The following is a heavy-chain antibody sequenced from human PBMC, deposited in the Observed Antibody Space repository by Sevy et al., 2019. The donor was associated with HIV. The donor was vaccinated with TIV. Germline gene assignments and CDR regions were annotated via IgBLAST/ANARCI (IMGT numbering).Heavy chain of an antibody. D-gene: IGHD2-2*01. J-gene: IGHJ4*02. Sequence: GGSLRLSCAASGFTFTEFVMSWVRQSPGKGLEWVSTINSGGGSTYYADSVKGRFTISRDNSQNTLDLQMNSLRAEDTAVYYWARDWWVAGRIPAGNFDYWGQGTLVTVSS. CDR2: INSGGGST. CDR1: GFTFTEFV. V-gene: IGHV3-23*01. CDR3: ARDWWVAGRIPAGNFDY.